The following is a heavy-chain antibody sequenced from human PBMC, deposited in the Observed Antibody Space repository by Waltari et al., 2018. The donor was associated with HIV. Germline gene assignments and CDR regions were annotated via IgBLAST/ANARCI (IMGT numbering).Heavy chain of an antibody. CDR2: VYSDGTT. CDR1: GFSVRSNY. V-gene: IGHV3-53*01. CDR3: AREVLTSYFGGMDV. D-gene: IGHD3-10*01. Sequence: QLVESGGGLIQPGGSLRLSCIASGFSVRSNYMNWVRQAPGKGLDWVSVVYSDGTTYYSGSVKGRFTISRDISKNTVYLHMRSLRVEDTAVYYCAREVLTSYFGGMDVWGQGATVTVS. J-gene: IGHJ6*02.